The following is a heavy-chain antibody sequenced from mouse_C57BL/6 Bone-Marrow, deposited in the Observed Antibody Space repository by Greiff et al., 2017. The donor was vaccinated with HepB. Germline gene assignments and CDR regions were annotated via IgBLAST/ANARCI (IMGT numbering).Heavy chain of an antibody. J-gene: IGHJ4*01. Sequence: EVQLVESGGGLVQPGGSLKLSCAASGFTFSDYGMAWVRQAPRKGLEWVAFISNLAYSIYYADTVTGRFTISRENAKNTLYLEMSSLKSEDTAMYYCARRPYCSNYGAMDCWGQGASVTVSS. V-gene: IGHV5-15*01. D-gene: IGHD2-5*01. CDR3: ARRPYCSNYGAMDC. CDR1: GFTFSDYG. CDR2: ISNLAYSI.